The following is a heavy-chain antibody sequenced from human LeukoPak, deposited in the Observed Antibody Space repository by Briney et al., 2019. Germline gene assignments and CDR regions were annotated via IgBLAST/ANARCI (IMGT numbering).Heavy chain of an antibody. CDR2: IWYDGSNK. Sequence: GGSLRLSCAASGFTFSSYGMHWVRQAPGKGLEWVAVIWYDGSNKYYADSVKGRFTISRDNSKNTLYLQMNSLRAEDTAVYYCARAEWLRYGPFDYWGQGTLVTASS. J-gene: IGHJ4*02. CDR3: ARAEWLRYGPFDY. CDR1: GFTFSSYG. D-gene: IGHD5-12*01. V-gene: IGHV3-33*01.